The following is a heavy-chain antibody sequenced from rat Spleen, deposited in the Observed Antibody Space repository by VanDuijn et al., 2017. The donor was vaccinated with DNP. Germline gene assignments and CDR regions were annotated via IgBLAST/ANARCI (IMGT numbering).Heavy chain of an antibody. V-gene: IGHV2-16*01. J-gene: IGHJ4*01. Sequence: QVQLKESGPGLVQPSRTLSLTCTVSGFSLTSYGVSWVRQPPGKGLEWIAAIWSGGSTDYNSALKSRLSISRDTSKSQVLLKMNSLQTEDTAMYFCARNGNSGHYYAMDAWGQGTSVTVSS. CDR2: IWSGGST. D-gene: IGHD1-1*01. CDR1: GFSLTSYG. CDR3: ARNGNSGHYYAMDA.